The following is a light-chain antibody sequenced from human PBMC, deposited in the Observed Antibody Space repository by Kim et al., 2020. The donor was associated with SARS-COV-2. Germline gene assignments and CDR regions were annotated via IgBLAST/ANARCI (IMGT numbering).Light chain of an antibody. Sequence: DIQMTQSPSSLSASVGDRITITCQASQDISNYLSWFQQKPGKAPDLLIYGASNLETGVPSRFSASGSGTHFTFTISSLQPEDIATYFCNQYELLPYTFGRGPERE. CDR3: NQYELLPYT. CDR2: GAS. V-gene: IGKV1-33*01. CDR1: QDISNY. J-gene: IGKJ2*01.